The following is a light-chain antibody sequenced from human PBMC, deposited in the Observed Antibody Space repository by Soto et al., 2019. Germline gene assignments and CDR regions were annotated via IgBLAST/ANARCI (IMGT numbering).Light chain of an antibody. J-gene: IGKJ1*01. CDR3: QNYNSDPKT. V-gene: IGKV1-27*01. Sequence: DIQLTQSPSFLSASVGDRVTITCRASQGIDNFLNWYQQKPGKAPTLLIYGASSLQSGVPSRFSGSGSGTDFTLTISSLQPEDVATYYCQNYNSDPKTFGQGTKVDIK. CDR2: GAS. CDR1: QGIDNF.